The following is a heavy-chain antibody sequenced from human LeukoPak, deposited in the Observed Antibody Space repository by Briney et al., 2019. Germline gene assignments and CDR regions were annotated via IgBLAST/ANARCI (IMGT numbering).Heavy chain of an antibody. CDR3: AKDARSEYCSGGSCYSKSSYYYYYGMDV. CDR1: GFTFDDYA. D-gene: IGHD2-15*01. CDR2: ISWDGGST. Sequence: PGGSLRLSCAASGFTFDDYAMHWVRQAPGKGLEWVSLISWDGGSTYYADSVKGRFTISRDNSKNSLYLQMNSLRAEDTALYYCAKDARSEYCSGGSCYSKSSYYYYYGMDVWGQGTTVTVSS. J-gene: IGHJ6*02. V-gene: IGHV3-43D*03.